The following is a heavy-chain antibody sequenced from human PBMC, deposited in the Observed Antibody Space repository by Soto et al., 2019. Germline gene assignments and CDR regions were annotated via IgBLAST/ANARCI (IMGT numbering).Heavy chain of an antibody. V-gene: IGHV4-39*01. Sequence: ETLSLTCTVSGGSISSSSYYWGWIRQPPGKGLEWIGSIYYSGSTYYNPSLKSRVTISVDTSKNQFSLKLSSVTAADTAVYYCASSYGDYMAVWGKGTTVTVSS. D-gene: IGHD4-17*01. CDR2: IYYSGST. J-gene: IGHJ6*03. CDR3: ASSYGDYMAV. CDR1: GGSISSSSYY.